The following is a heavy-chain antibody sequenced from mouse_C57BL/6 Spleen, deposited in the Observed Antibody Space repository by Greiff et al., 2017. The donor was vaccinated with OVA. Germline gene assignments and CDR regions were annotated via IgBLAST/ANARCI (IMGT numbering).Heavy chain of an antibody. Sequence: QVQLQQPGAELVMPGASVKLSCKASGYTFTSYWMHWVKQRPGQGLEWIGEIDPSDSYTNYNQKFKGKSTLTVDKSSSTAYMQLSSLTSEDSAVYYCARSITVVGGYFDVWGTGTTVTVSS. J-gene: IGHJ1*03. CDR1: GYTFTSYW. CDR3: ARSITVVGGYFDV. D-gene: IGHD1-1*01. V-gene: IGHV1-69*01. CDR2: IDPSDSYT.